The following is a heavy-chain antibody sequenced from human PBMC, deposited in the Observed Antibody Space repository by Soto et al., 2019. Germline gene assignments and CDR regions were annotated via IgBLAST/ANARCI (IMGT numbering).Heavy chain of an antibody. J-gene: IGHJ4*02. CDR1: GLTVSSNY. CDR3: ARDPGFGDRRVEHYSLQ. CDR2: IYSGGST. D-gene: IGHD3-10*01. V-gene: IGHV3-66*01. Sequence: EVQLVESGGGLVQPGGSLRLSCAASGLTVSSNYMSWVRQAPGKGLEWVSGIYSGGSTYYADSVKGRFTISRDNSKNTXSLQMNSLRAEDTAVYYCARDPGFGDRRVEHYSLQWGQGTLVTVSS.